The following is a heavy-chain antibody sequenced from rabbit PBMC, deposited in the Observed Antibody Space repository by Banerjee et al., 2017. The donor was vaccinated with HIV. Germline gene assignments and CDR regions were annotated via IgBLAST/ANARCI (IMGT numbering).Heavy chain of an antibody. CDR1: GFSFSTRYW. V-gene: IGHV1S40*01. Sequence: QSLEESGGDLVKPGASLTLTCTASGFSFSTRYWMCWVRQAPGKGLEWIGCINIGDGNTGYATWAKGRFTISKASWTTVTLQMTSLTAADTASYFCARFIASFAGYGYANLWGPGTLVTVS. J-gene: IGHJ4*01. CDR3: ARFIASFAGYGYANL. D-gene: IGHD6-1*01. CDR2: INIGDGNT.